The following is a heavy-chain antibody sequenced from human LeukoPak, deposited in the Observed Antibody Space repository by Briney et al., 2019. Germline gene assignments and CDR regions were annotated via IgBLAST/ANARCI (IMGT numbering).Heavy chain of an antibody. D-gene: IGHD4-17*01. CDR1: GDSITSGRYY. CDR3: ARTRLTTVTFFDY. CDR2: IDWDDDK. Sequence: PSQTLSLTCTVSGDSITSGRYYWSWIRQPPGKALEWLARIDWDDDKYYSTSLKTRLTISKDTSKNQVVLTMTNMDPVDTATYYCARTRLTTVTFFDYWGQGTLVTVSS. J-gene: IGHJ4*02. V-gene: IGHV2-70*11.